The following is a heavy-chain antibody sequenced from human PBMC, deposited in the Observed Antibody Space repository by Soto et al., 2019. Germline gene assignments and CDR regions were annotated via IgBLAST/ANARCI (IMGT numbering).Heavy chain of an antibody. CDR2: IYPGDSDT. D-gene: IGHD4-17*01. Sequence: GESLKISCKGSGYSCTSYWIGWVRQMPGKGLEWMGIIYPGDSDTRYSPSFQGRVTMTRDTSTSTVYMELSSLRSEDTAVYYCARDSLTTVVTHHYYYGMDVWGQGTTVTVSS. J-gene: IGHJ6*02. CDR1: GYSCTSYW. V-gene: IGHV5-51*01. CDR3: ARDSLTTVVTHHYYYGMDV.